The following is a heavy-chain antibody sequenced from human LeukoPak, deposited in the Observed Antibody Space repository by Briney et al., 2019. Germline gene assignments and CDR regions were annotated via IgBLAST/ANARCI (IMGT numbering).Heavy chain of an antibody. CDR1: GFTSSSYA. CDR2: IKKTGSET. J-gene: IGHJ4*02. V-gene: IGHV3-7*01. CDR3: AREDGYCSGGNCYSYFDS. Sequence: GGSLRLSCAASGFTSSSYAMSWVRQAPGKGLEWVAYIKKTGSETYYVDSVKGRFTITRDNTRSSLFLQMYSLRAEDTAVYFCAREDGYCSGGNCYSYFDSWGQGTLVTVSS. D-gene: IGHD2-15*01.